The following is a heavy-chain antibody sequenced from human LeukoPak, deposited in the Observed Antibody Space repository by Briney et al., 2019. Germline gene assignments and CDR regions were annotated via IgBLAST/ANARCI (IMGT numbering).Heavy chain of an antibody. CDR2: INPNRGGT. CDR1: GYTFTGYF. Sequence: GASVKVSCKASGYTFTGYFMHWVRQAPGQGLEWMGWINPNRGGTNYAQKFQGRVTMTRDTSTSTAHMELSRLRSDDTAVYYCAILTAVPGTSYYGMDVWGQGTTVTVSS. D-gene: IGHD6-19*01. CDR3: AILTAVPGTSYYGMDV. V-gene: IGHV1-2*02. J-gene: IGHJ6*02.